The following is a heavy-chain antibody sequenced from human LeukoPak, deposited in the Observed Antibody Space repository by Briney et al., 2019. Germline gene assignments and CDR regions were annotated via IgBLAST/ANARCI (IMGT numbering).Heavy chain of an antibody. CDR1: GFTFSNAW. V-gene: IGHV3-15*01. CDR2: IKSKTDGGTT. J-gene: IGHJ4*02. Sequence: GGSLSLSCAASGFTFSNAWMSWVRQAPGKGLEWVGRIKSKTDGGTTDYAAPVKGRFTISRDDSKNTLYLQMNSLKTEDTAVYYCTTDLGYSSGWYRGDLDYWGQGTLVTVSS. CDR3: TTDLGYSSGWYRGDLDY. D-gene: IGHD6-19*01.